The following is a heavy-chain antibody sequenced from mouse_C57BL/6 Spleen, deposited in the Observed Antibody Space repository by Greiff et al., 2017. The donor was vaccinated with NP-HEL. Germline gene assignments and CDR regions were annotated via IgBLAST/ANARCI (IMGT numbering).Heavy chain of an antibody. CDR1: GYTFTSYW. J-gene: IGHJ4*01. CDR2: IYPSDSET. CDR3: ARKDYYGSSYDYAMDY. V-gene: IGHV1-61*01. D-gene: IGHD1-1*01. Sequence: QVQLQQPGAELVRPGSSVKLSCKASGYTFTSYWMDWVKQRPGQGLEWIGNIYPSDSETHYNQKFKDKATLTVDKSSSTAYMQLSSLTSEDSAVYYCARKDYYGSSYDYAMDYWGQGTSVTVSS.